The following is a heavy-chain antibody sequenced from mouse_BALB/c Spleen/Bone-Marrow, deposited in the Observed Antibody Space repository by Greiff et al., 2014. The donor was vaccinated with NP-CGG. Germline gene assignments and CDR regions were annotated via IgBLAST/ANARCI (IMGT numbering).Heavy chain of an antibody. CDR3: ATGYYFDY. V-gene: IGHV3-8*02. D-gene: IGHD4-1*01. Sequence: EVQLQQSGPSLVKPSRTLSLTCSVTGDSITRGYWNWIRKFPGNKLEYMGYITYSANTYYNPSLKSRLSITRDTSKNQYYLQLNSVTTEDTATYYCATGYYFDYWGQGTTLTVSS. CDR2: ITYSANT. J-gene: IGHJ2*01. CDR1: GDSITRGY.